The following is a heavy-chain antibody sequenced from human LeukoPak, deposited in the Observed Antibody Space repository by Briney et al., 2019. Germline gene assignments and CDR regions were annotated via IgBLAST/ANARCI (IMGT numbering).Heavy chain of an antibody. J-gene: IGHJ4*02. CDR2: ISYDGSNK. Sequence: RPGGSLRLSCAASGFTFSSYGMHWVRQAPGKGLEWVAVISYDGSNKYYADSVKGRFTISRDNSKNTLYLQMNSLRAEDTAVYYCAKILSSDYYFDYWGQGTLVTVSS. CDR3: AKILSSDYYFDY. D-gene: IGHD2-21*02. CDR1: GFTFSSYG. V-gene: IGHV3-30*18.